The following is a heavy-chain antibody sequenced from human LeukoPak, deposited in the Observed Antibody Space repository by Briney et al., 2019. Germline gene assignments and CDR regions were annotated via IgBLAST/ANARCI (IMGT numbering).Heavy chain of an antibody. Sequence: GGSLRLSCVASGFSLSRHWMHWVRQAPGTGLVWVSRIDSDGGITTYADSVRGRFTISRDNAKNTLYLQMNSLRAEDTAVYSCVRGTAAGNPHTCAFDMWGQGTMVTVSS. V-gene: IGHV3-74*01. CDR1: GFSLSRHW. CDR3: VRGTAAGNPHTCAFDM. J-gene: IGHJ3*02. CDR2: IDSDGGIT. D-gene: IGHD6-13*01.